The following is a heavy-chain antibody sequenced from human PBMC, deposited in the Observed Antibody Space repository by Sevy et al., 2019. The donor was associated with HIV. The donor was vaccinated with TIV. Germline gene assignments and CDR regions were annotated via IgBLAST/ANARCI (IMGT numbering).Heavy chain of an antibody. CDR3: VGGGAGGGDFAY. V-gene: IGHV4-30-2*01. CDR1: GGSISRGGYS. CDR2: LYHNGGT. J-gene: IGHJ4*02. Sequence: SETLSLTCDVSGGSISRGGYSWNWIRQPPGKGLEWIGYLYHNGGTNYNPSLKSRVPISVDRSKNQFALKMNSVTAAGAAMYYCVGGGAGGGDFAYWGQGTLVTVSS. D-gene: IGHD2-21*01.